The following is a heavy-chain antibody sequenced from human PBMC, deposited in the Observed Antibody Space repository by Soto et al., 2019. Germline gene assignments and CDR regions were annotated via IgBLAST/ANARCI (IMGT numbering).Heavy chain of an antibody. V-gene: IGHV4-34*01. J-gene: IGHJ6*02. CDR2: INHSGST. D-gene: IGHD2-15*01. Sequence: PSETQSLTCAVYGGSFRGYYWSWIRQPPGKGLEWIGEINHSGSTNYNPSLKSRVTISVDTSKNQFSLKLSSVTAADTAVYYCARFIGGAYGMDVWGQGTTVTVSS. CDR3: ARFIGGAYGMDV. CDR1: GGSFRGYY.